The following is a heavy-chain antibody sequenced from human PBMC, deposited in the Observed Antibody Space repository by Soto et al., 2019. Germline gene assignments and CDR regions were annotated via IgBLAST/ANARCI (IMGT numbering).Heavy chain of an antibody. CDR1: GGSISSYY. V-gene: IGHV4-59*01. D-gene: IGHD3-10*01. CDR2: IYYSGST. CDR3: ARGGITYYYGSGSYRYPNWFDP. J-gene: IGHJ5*02. Sequence: SETLSLTCTVSGGSISSYYWSWIRQPPGKGLEWIGYIYYSGSTNYNPSLKSRVTISVDTSKNQFSLKLSSVTAADTAVYYCARGGITYYYGSGSYRYPNWFDPWGQGTLVTVPQ.